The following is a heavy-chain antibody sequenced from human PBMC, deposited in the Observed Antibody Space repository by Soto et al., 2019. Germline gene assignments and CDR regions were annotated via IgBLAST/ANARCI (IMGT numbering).Heavy chain of an antibody. J-gene: IGHJ3*02. CDR3: ARDPLLLVPAQDAFDI. CDR1: GGSISSGDYY. V-gene: IGHV4-30-4*01. CDR2: IYYSGST. D-gene: IGHD2-2*01. Sequence: QVQLQESGPGLVKPSQTLSLTCTVSGGSISSGDYYWSWIRQPPGKGLEWIGYIYYSGSTYYNPSLKSRVTISVDTSKNQFSLKLSSVTAADTAVYYCARDPLLLVPAQDAFDIWGQGTMVTVSS.